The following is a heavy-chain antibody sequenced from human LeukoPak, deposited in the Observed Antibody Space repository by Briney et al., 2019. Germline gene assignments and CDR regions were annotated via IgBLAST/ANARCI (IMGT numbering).Heavy chain of an antibody. CDR1: GGSFSGYY. CDR3: ARGLSRSGVVTYFDY. V-gene: IGHV4-34*01. J-gene: IGHJ4*02. CDR2: INHSGST. Sequence: SETLSLTCAVYGGSFSGYYWSWIRQPPGKGLEWIGEINHSGSTNYNPSLKGRVTISVDTSKNQFSLKLSSVTAADTAVYYCARGLSRSGVVTYFDYWGQGTLVTVSS. D-gene: IGHD3-3*01.